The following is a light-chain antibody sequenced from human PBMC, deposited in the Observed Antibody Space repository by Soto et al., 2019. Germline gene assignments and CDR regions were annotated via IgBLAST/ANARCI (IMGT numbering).Light chain of an antibody. CDR2: DVS. CDR3: SSYTGSNTRYV. V-gene: IGLV2-14*01. J-gene: IGLJ1*01. CDR1: SSDVGGYNY. Sequence: QSALTQPASVSGSPGQSITISCTGTSSDVGGYNYVSWYQQHPGKAPKLKIYDVSKRPSGVSDRFSGSKSGNTASLTISGLQAEDEADYYCSSYTGSNTRYVFGTGTKLTVL.